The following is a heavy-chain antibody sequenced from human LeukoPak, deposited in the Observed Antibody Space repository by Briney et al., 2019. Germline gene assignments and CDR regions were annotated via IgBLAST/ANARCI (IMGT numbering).Heavy chain of an antibody. J-gene: IGHJ3*02. CDR1: GCSISSYY. Sequence: SETLSLTCSVSGCSISSYYWSWIRQPPGQGLEWIGYIYYSRSTNYNPSLKSRVTISIDTSKNQFSLKVNSVTAADTAVYYCARHGANRQQLVMAFDIWGQGTMVTVSS. D-gene: IGHD6-13*01. CDR2: IYYSRST. CDR3: ARHGANRQQLVMAFDI. V-gene: IGHV4-59*08.